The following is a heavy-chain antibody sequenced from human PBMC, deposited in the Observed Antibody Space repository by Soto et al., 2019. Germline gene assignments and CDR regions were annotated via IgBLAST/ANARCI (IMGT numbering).Heavy chain of an antibody. J-gene: IGHJ6*03. CDR3: ARESGGATATLDYYYFYMDV. CDR2: INPNGGVT. V-gene: IGHV1-2*04. Sequence: QVQLVQSGAEVRKPGASVTVSCRSSGDSFNDYYIHWVRQAPGQGFEWMGWINPNGGVTKDAQNFPGWVSMTRDTSIRTVYMQLSRLRSDDTAVYYCARESGGATATLDYYYFYMDVWGTGTTVTVSS. D-gene: IGHD5-12*01. CDR1: GDSFNDYY.